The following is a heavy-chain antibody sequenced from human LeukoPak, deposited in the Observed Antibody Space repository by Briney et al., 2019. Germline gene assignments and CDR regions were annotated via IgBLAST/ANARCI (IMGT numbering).Heavy chain of an antibody. CDR2: ISWNGGTR. J-gene: IGHJ4*02. CDR3: AKDMRRYYDSSGYYSYFDY. V-gene: IGHV3-9*01. CDR1: GFTFDGYA. Sequence: GGSLRLSCAASGFTFDGYAMHWVRQAPGQGLEWVSGISWNGGTRDYSDSVKGRFTISRDNAKNSLYLQMNSLRAEDTALYYCAKDMRRYYDSSGYYSYFDYWGQGTLVTVSS. D-gene: IGHD3-22*01.